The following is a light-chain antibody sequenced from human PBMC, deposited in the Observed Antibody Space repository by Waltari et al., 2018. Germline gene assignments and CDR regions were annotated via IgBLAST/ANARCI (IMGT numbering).Light chain of an antibody. Sequence: RVIITCRASQSISSSLAWYQQKQGKAPKLLIYETSTLQNGVPPRFSGSGSGTEFTLTISILQPDDFATYYCQQYRRFWTFGQGTKVELK. CDR1: QSISSS. CDR2: ETS. J-gene: IGKJ1*01. V-gene: IGKV1-5*03. CDR3: QQYRRFWT.